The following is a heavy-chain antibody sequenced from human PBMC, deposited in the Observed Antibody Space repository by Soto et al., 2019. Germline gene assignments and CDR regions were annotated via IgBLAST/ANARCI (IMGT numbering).Heavy chain of an antibody. CDR2: IYYSGST. Sequence: SETLSLTCTVSGGSISSGGYYWSWIRQHPGKGLEWIGYIYYSGSTYYNPSLKSRVTISVDTSKNQFSLKLSSVTAADTAVYYCARGDGPDSSGYYYWGQGTLVTVSS. D-gene: IGHD3-22*01. CDR1: GGSISSGGYY. CDR3: ARGDGPDSSGYYY. V-gene: IGHV4-31*03. J-gene: IGHJ4*02.